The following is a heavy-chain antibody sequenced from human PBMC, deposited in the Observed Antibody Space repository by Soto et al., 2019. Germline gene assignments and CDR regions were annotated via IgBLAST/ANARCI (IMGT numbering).Heavy chain of an antibody. CDR1: GFTFSNYA. CDR2: ISHDGSNK. J-gene: IGHJ4*02. D-gene: IGHD6-19*01. Sequence: PGGSLRLSCAASGFTFSNYAMHWVRQAPGKGLEWVALISHDGSNKYYADSVKGRFTISRDNSKSTLYLQMDSLRAEDTAVYYCAKDISSSGWYVEYFDYWGQGTLVTVSS. V-gene: IGHV3-30-3*01. CDR3: AKDISSSGWYVEYFDY.